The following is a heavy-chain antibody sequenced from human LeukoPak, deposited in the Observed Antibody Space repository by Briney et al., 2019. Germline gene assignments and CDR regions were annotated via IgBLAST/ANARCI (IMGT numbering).Heavy chain of an antibody. Sequence: GESLTLSCAASGFTFSSSGMSWVPQAPGGGRECLSTISISGGGTYYADSVKGRFTISRDNSRNKLYIDMNSVRAEDTAVYYCVQVFSADTFPFDYWGQGTQVTVSS. V-gene: IGHV3-23*01. CDR3: VQVFSADTFPFDY. CDR1: GFTFSSSG. D-gene: IGHD1-1*01. CDR2: ISISGGGT. J-gene: IGHJ4*02.